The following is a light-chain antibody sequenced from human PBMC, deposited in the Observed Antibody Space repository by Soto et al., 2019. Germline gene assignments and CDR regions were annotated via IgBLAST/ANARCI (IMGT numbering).Light chain of an antibody. CDR3: AAWDDSLSGYV. V-gene: IGLV1-47*01. CDR2: RNN. J-gene: IGLJ1*01. CDR1: SSNIGSNY. Sequence: QTVVTQPPSASGTPGQRVTISCSGSSSNIGSNYVYWYQQLPGTAPKLLIYRNNQRPSGVPDRFSVSKSGTSASLAISGLRSEDEADYYCAAWDDSLSGYVFGTGTKLTVL.